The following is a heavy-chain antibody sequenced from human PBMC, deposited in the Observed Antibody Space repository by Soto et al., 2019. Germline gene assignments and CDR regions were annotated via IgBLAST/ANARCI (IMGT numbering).Heavy chain of an antibody. D-gene: IGHD3-22*01. CDR2: ISAYNGNT. CDR1: GYTFTSYG. Sequence: QVQLVQSGAEVKKPGASVKVSCKASGYTFTSYGMSWVRQAPGQGLEWMGWISAYNGNTTYAQKLQGRITVTTDTTTSTAYMELRSRRSDDTAVYYCARDRYDSSGYYAHWGQGTLVTVSS. CDR3: ARDRYDSSGYYAH. V-gene: IGHV1-18*01. J-gene: IGHJ4*02.